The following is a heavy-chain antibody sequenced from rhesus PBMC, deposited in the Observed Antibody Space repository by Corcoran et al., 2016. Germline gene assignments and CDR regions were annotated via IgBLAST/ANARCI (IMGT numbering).Heavy chain of an antibody. CDR3: ARGGYSQRN. J-gene: IGHJ4*01. D-gene: IGHD1-44*02. Sequence: QVQLQESGPGLVKPSETLSPTRAVSGGSISDDHYWSWIRQPPGQGLEWIGYIYGRGGGTNYNPSLKNRVTTSIDTSESQLSLKLRSVTAADTAVYYCARGGYSQRNWGQGVLVTVSS. CDR1: GGSISDDHY. CDR2: IYGRGGGT. V-gene: IGHV4-106*01.